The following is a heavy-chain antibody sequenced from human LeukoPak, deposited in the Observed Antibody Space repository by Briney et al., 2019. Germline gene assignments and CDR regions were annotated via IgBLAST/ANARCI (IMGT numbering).Heavy chain of an antibody. CDR2: INAGNGNT. J-gene: IGHJ5*02. V-gene: IGHV1-3*01. Sequence: ASVKVSRKASGYTFTSYGISWVRQAPGQRLEWMGWINAGNGNTKYSPKFQGRVTITRDTSASTAYMELSSLRSEDTAVYYCARGRYCSSTSCYTPTIPRFDPWGQGTLVTVSS. D-gene: IGHD2-2*02. CDR3: ARGRYCSSTSCYTPTIPRFDP. CDR1: GYTFTSYG.